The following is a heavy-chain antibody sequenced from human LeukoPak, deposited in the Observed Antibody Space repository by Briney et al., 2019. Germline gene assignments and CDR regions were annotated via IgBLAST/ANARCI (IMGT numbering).Heavy chain of an antibody. J-gene: IGHJ6*02. CDR3: ARAVYSSSWYDPYGMDV. Sequence: GSSVNVSCTASGGTFSSYAISWVRQAPGQGLEWMGGIIPIFGTANYAQKFQGRVTITADESTSTAYMELSSLRSEDTAVYYCARAVYSSSWYDPYGMDVWGQGTTVTVSS. CDR2: IIPIFGTA. CDR1: GGTFSSYA. D-gene: IGHD6-13*01. V-gene: IGHV1-69*01.